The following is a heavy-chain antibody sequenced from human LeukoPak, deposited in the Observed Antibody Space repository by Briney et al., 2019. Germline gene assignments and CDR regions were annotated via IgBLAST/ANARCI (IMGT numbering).Heavy chain of an antibody. V-gene: IGHV4-4*07. CDR1: GGSISSYY. CDR2: IFTTGST. D-gene: IGHD3-22*01. J-gene: IGHJ5*02. CDR3: ARMHYYDSSGYYMS. Sequence: SETLSLTCTVSGGSISSYYWTWIRQPAGKGLEWVGHIFTTGSTHYNPSPKSRVTMSVDTSKNQFSLKLSSVTAADTAVYYCARMHYYDSSGYYMSWGQGTLVTVSS.